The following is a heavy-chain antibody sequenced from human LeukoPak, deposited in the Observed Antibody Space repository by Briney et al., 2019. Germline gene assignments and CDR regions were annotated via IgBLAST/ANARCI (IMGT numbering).Heavy chain of an antibody. J-gene: IGHJ5*02. CDR2: IYYSGST. CDR3: ARAKREYSSSSVDNWFDP. Sequence: KPSETLSLTCTVSGGSISSSSYCWGWIRQPPGKGLEWIGSIYYSGSTYYNPSLKSRVTISVDTSKNQFSLKLSSVTAADTAVYYCARAKREYSSSSVDNWFDPWGQGTLVTVSS. D-gene: IGHD6-6*01. CDR1: GGSISSSSYC. V-gene: IGHV4-39*07.